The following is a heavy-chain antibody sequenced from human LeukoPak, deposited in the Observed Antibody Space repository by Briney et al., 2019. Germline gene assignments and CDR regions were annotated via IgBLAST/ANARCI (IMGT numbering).Heavy chain of an antibody. Sequence: GRSLRLSCGASGFTFSSYGMHWVRQAPGKGLEWVAVIWYDGSNKYYAASVKGRFTISRDNSANTLYLQMNSLRGEDTAVYYCARGTNWNYFDHGGQGTPVTVSS. J-gene: IGHJ4*02. CDR1: GFTFSSYG. V-gene: IGHV3-33*01. CDR3: ARGTNWNYFDH. D-gene: IGHD1-20*01. CDR2: IWYDGSNK.